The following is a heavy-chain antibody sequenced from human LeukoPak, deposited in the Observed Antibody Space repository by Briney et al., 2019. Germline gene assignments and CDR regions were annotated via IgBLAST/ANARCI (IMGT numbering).Heavy chain of an antibody. Sequence: SETLSLTCTLSGGSFSSYYWSWIRQPPGKGLEWIGYIYYSGSTSYNPSLKSRVTISVDTSKNQFSLKLSSVTATDTAVYYCARAGYSGSDFSVWGKGSTVTVSS. CDR2: IYYSGST. CDR3: ARAGYSGSDFSV. D-gene: IGHD5-12*01. CDR1: GGSFSSYY. V-gene: IGHV4-59*01. J-gene: IGHJ6*04.